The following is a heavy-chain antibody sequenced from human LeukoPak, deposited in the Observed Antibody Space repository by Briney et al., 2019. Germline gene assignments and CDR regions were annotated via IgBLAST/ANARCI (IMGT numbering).Heavy chain of an antibody. CDR3: AKDWGLGS. CDR2: IYSHGST. CDR1: GASITSSY. Sequence: SETLSLTCSVSGASITSSYWNSIRQSPGKGLEWIGNIYSHGSTNYNPSRKSRVTISLDTSKDQFSLRLTSVTAADTAFYYCAKDWGLGSWGQGILVTVSS. D-gene: IGHD3/OR15-3a*01. V-gene: IGHV4-59*13. J-gene: IGHJ5*02.